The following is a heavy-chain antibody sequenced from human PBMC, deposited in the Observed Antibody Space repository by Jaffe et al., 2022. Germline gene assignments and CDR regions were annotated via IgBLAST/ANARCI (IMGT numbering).Heavy chain of an antibody. CDR2: ISWDGGST. V-gene: IGHV3-43D*04. CDR3: ARPSFGYCSGGSCYSFDY. J-gene: IGHJ4*02. CDR1: GFTFDDYA. D-gene: IGHD2-15*01. Sequence: EVQLVESGGVVVQPGGSLRLSCAASGFTFDDYAMHWVRQAPGKGLEWVSLISWDGGSTYYADSVKGRFTISRDNSKNSLYLQMNSLRAEDTALYYCARPSFGYCSGGSCYSFDYWGQGTLVTVSS.